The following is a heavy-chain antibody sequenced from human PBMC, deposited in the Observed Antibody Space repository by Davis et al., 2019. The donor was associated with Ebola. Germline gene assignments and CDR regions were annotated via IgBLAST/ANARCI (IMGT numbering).Heavy chain of an antibody. CDR1: GINFTTYG. Sequence: AASVKVSCKASGINFTTYGISWVRQAPGQGLEWMGWISDFNGDTNYAQKIHGRVTMTTDTSTTTAYMELRSLRSDDTAVYYCARHWGDYGDYLGYWGQGTLATVSS. J-gene: IGHJ4*02. CDR2: ISDFNGDT. CDR3: ARHWGDYGDYLGY. D-gene: IGHD4-17*01. V-gene: IGHV1-18*04.